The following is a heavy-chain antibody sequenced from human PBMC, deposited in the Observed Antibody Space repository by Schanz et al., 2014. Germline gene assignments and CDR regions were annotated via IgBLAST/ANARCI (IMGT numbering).Heavy chain of an antibody. CDR2: IIPILGIA. Sequence: QVQLVQSGAEVKKPGSSMKVSCKASGGTFNSYTINWVRQAPGQGLEWMGRIIPILGIANYAQKFQGRVTMTRDTSTSTVYMELSSLRSEDTAVYFCARDAVDAAAGGNSWGQGSLVTVSS. V-gene: IGHV1-69*08. J-gene: IGHJ4*02. CDR3: ARDAVDAAAGGNS. D-gene: IGHD6-13*01. CDR1: GGTFNSYT.